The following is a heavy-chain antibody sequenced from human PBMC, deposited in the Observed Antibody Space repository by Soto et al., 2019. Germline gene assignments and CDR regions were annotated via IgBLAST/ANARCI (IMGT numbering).Heavy chain of an antibody. Sequence: GGSLRLSCAASGFTVSRNYMSCVRQAPGKGLEWVSVIYSGGSTYYADSVKGRFTISRHNSKNTLYLQMNSLRAEDTAVYYCARRSMTTVTTRTAFDIWGQGTMVTVSS. V-gene: IGHV3-53*04. CDR3: ARRSMTTVTTRTAFDI. CDR2: IYSGGST. D-gene: IGHD4-17*01. CDR1: GFTVSRNY. J-gene: IGHJ3*02.